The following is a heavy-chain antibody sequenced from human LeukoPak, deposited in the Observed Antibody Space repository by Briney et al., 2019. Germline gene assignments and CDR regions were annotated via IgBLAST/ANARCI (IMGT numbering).Heavy chain of an antibody. J-gene: IGHJ4*02. CDR2: INSDGSWT. CDR1: GFTFSNYW. D-gene: IGHD2-2*01. CDR3: VSFYETY. V-gene: IGHV3-74*01. Sequence: GGSLRLSCVASGFTFSNYWMHWVRQAPGKGLVWVSHINSDGSWTSYADSVKGRFTISKDNAKNTVYLQMNNLRAEDTAVYYCVSFYETYWGRGTLVTVSS.